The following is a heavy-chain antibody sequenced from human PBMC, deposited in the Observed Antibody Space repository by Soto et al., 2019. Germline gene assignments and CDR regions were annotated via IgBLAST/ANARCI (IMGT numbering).Heavy chain of an antibody. D-gene: IGHD1-26*01. CDR1: GGSISSSSYY. CDR3: ARHKRELLSHFDY. CDR2: IYYSGST. J-gene: IGHJ4*02. Sequence: SETLSLTCTVSGGSISSSSYYWGWIRQPPGKGLEWIGSIYYSGSTYYNPSLKSRVTISVDTSKNQFSLKLSSVTAADTAVYYCARHKRELLSHFDYWGQGTLVTVSS. V-gene: IGHV4-39*01.